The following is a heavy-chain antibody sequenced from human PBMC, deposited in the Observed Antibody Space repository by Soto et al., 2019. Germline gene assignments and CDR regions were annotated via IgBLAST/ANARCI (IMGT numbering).Heavy chain of an antibody. D-gene: IGHD4-17*01. CDR2: IRSSDRTI. V-gene: IGHV3-48*01. CDR3: ARGVTTVTTFDY. J-gene: IGHJ4*02. CDR1: GFSFSTYS. Sequence: GGSLRLSCSVSGFSFSTYSMNWVRQAPGKGLEWVSYIRSSDRTIYYADSVKGRFTISSDNAGNSLYLQMNSLRAEDTAVYYCARGVTTVTTFDYWGQGTLVTVSS.